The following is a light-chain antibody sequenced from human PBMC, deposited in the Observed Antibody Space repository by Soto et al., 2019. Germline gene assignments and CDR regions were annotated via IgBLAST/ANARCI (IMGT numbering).Light chain of an antibody. V-gene: IGLV1-40*01. J-gene: IGLJ1*01. CDR1: SSNIGAGYD. CDR3: QSYDSSLSGYV. Sequence: QSVLTQPPSVSGAPGQRVTISCTGSSSNIGAGYDVHWYQQPPGTAPKLLIYGNNNRPSGVPDRFSGSKSGTSASLAITGLQDEDEADYYCQSYDSSLSGYVFGTGTKLTVL. CDR2: GNN.